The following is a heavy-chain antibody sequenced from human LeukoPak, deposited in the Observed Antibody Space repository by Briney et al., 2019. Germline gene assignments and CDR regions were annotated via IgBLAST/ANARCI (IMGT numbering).Heavy chain of an antibody. D-gene: IGHD3-10*01. CDR1: GGSVSFYY. CDR3: ARDARGSSHMDV. Sequence: SETLSLTCTVSGGSVSFYYWSWIRQPPGKGLEWIGYIYYSGSTNYNPSLKSRVTISVDTSKNQFSLKVSSVTAADTAGYYCARDARGSSHMDVWGQGTTVTVSS. CDR2: IYYSGST. V-gene: IGHV4-59*02. J-gene: IGHJ6*02.